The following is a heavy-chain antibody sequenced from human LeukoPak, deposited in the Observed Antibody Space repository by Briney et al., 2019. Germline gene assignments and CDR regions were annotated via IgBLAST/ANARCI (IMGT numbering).Heavy chain of an antibody. D-gene: IGHD3-9*01. J-gene: IGHJ4*02. Sequence: GGSLRLSCAASGFTFYDYGMSWVRQAPGKGLEWVSGINWNGGNTDYADSVKGRFTISRDNAKNSLYLQMNSLRAEDTALYYCARGFDGNFDYWGQGTLVTVSP. V-gene: IGHV3-20*04. CDR2: INWNGGNT. CDR3: ARGFDGNFDY. CDR1: GFTFYDYG.